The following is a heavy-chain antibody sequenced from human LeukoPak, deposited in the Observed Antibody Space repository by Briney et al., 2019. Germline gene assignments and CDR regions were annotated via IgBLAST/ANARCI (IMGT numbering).Heavy chain of an antibody. CDR1: GFTFSKDD. CDR2: IWYDGSNK. D-gene: IGHD6-13*01. J-gene: IGHJ4*02. V-gene: IGHV3-33*08. Sequence: GGSLRLSCAASGFTFSKDDFHWVRQAPGKGLEWVAVIWYDGSNKYYADSVKGRFTISRDNSKNTLYLQMNSLRAEDTAVYYCARGGRAAAGPPNDYWGQGTLVTVSS. CDR3: ARGGRAAAGPPNDY.